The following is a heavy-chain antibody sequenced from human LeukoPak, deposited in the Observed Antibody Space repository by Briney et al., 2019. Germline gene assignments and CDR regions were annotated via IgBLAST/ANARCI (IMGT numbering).Heavy chain of an antibody. V-gene: IGHV1-8*02. CDR3: ARGLSRCSSGNCDEPNWLDS. CDR1: GYTFTSAD. Sequence: GASVKVSCKASGYTFTSADINCVRQAPGQGLGWMGWMEPNTGNTGYAHKFQGRVSLSRSTSVSTAYMESSSLTSEDTAVYYCARGLSRCSSGNCDEPNWLDSCSQGTLVTVSS. J-gene: IGHJ5*01. CDR2: MEPNTGNT. D-gene: IGHD2-2*01.